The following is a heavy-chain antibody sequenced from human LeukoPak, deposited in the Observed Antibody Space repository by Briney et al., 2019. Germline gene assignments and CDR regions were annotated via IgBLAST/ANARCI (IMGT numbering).Heavy chain of an antibody. CDR2: IWYDGSNK. J-gene: IGHJ4*02. CDR3: AKPGSSSTFDY. CDR1: GFTFSSYG. Sequence: GRSLRLSCAASGFTFSSYGMHWVRQAPGKGLEWVAVIWYDGSNKYYADSVKGRFTISRDNSKNTLYLQMNSLRAEDTAVYYCAKPGSSSTFDYWGQGTLLTVSS. V-gene: IGHV3-33*06. D-gene: IGHD6-6*01.